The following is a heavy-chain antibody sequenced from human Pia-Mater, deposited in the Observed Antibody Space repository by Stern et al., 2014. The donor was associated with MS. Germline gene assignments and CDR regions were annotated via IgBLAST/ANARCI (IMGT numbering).Heavy chain of an antibody. V-gene: IGHV3-73*01. CDR2: IRGKGNNYAT. J-gene: IGHJ4*02. CDR1: GFNFSGSA. CDR3: TSLIDY. Sequence: EVQLVESGGGLVQPGGSLKLSCAVSGFNFSGSAMHWVRQAPGKGLEWVGRIRGKGNNYATAYAASVEGRFIISRDDSKNMAYLQMNSLKSEDTALYYCTSLIDYWGQGTLVTVSP.